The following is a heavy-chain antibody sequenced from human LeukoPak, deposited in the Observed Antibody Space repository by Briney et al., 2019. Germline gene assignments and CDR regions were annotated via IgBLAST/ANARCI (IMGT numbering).Heavy chain of an antibody. CDR3: EKDNPIEKVPGLGPGS. V-gene: IGHV3-30*02. D-gene: IGHD2-2*01. J-gene: IGHJ5*02. CDR2: IQFHGGDI. CDR1: GFTFTNSG. Sequence: PGGSLRLSCAASGFTFTNSGMHWVRQAPGRGLEWVAFIQFHGGDIFYADSVEGRFTISRDNSKNTLYLQMNSLRPEDTAVYYCEKDNPIEKVPGLGPGSWGQGTLVTVSS.